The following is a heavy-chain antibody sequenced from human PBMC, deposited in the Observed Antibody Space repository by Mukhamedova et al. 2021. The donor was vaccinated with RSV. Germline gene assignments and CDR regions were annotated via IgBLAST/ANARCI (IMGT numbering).Heavy chain of an antibody. Sequence: GIINPSGGSTSYAQKFQGRVTMTRDTSTSTVYMELSSLRSEDTAVYYCARDVTMTWGQGTLVTVSS. V-gene: IGHV1-46*01. CDR3: ARDVTMT. D-gene: IGHD3-22*01. CDR2: INPSGGST. J-gene: IGHJ4*02.